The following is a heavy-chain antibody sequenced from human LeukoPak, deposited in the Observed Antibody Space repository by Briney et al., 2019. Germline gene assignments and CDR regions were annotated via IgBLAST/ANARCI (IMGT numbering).Heavy chain of an antibody. CDR1: GFTFSSYW. J-gene: IGHJ4*02. V-gene: IGHV3-7*05. CDR2: IKQDGSEK. CDR3: AKDRSEIVGASDY. D-gene: IGHD1-26*01. Sequence: GGSLRLSCAASGFTFSSYWMTWVRQAPGKGLEWVANIKQDGSEKYCVDSVKGRFTISRDNAKKMLYLQMNSLRAEDTAVYYCAKDRSEIVGASDYWGQGTLVTVSS.